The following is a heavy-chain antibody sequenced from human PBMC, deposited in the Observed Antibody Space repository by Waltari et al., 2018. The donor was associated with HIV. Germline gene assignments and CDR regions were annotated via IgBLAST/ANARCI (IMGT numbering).Heavy chain of an antibody. V-gene: IGHV4-59*01. J-gene: IGHJ4*02. CDR1: GGSISSYY. Sequence: QVQLQESGPGLVKPSETLSLTCTVSGGSISSYYWSWIRQPPGKGLEWIGYIYYSGSTNYNPSLKSRVTISVDTAKNQFSLKLSSVTAADTAVYYCARGRQYYYGSGRNTDFDYWGQGTLVTVSS. D-gene: IGHD3-10*01. CDR3: ARGRQYYYGSGRNTDFDY. CDR2: IYYSGST.